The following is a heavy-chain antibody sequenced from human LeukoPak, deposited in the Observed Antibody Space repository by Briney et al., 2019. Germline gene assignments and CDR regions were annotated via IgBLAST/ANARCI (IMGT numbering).Heavy chain of an antibody. V-gene: IGHV4-59*01. Sequence: SETLSLTCTVSGGSISSYYWSWIRQPPGKGLEWIGYIYYSGSTNYNPSLKSRVTMSVDTSKNQFSLKLSSVTAADTAVYYCARVLGVGYYYYMDVWGKGTTVTVSS. CDR1: GGSISSYY. D-gene: IGHD7-27*01. J-gene: IGHJ6*03. CDR3: ARVLGVGYYYYMDV. CDR2: IYYSGST.